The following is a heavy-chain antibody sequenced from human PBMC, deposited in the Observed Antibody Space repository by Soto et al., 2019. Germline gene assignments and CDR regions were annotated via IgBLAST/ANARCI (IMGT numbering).Heavy chain of an antibody. J-gene: IGHJ5*02. V-gene: IGHV1-18*04. CDR1: GYTFTSYG. D-gene: IGHD2-2*01. CDR3: ARDLDISEPAASNRFDP. Sequence: ASVKVSCKASGYTFTSYGISWVRQAPGQGLEWMGWISAYNGNTNYAQKLQGRVTMTTDTSTSTAYMELRSLRSDDTAVYYCARDLDISEPAASNRFDPWGQGTLVTVSS. CDR2: ISAYNGNT.